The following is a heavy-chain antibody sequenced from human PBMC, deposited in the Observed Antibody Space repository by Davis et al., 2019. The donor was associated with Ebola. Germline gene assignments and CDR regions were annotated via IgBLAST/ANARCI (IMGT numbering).Heavy chain of an antibody. CDR1: GFTFSSYA. D-gene: IGHD6-13*01. J-gene: IGHJ6*02. CDR3: AKHSSSWYLGSPYGMDV. CDR2: ISGSGGST. Sequence: GESLKISCAASGFTFSSYAMSWVRQAPGKGLEWVSAISGSGGSTYYADSVKGRFTISRDNSKNTLYLQMNSLRAEDTAVYYCAKHSSSWYLGSPYGMDVWGQGTTVTVSS. V-gene: IGHV3-23*01.